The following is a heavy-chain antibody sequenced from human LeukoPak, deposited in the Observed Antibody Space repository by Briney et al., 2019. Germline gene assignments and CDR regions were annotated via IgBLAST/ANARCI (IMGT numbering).Heavy chain of an antibody. V-gene: IGHV3-21*01. CDR3: ARDGYCGGDCYDAFDI. J-gene: IGHJ3*02. CDR1: GFTFSSYS. CDR2: ISSSSSYI. D-gene: IGHD2-21*01. Sequence: PGGSLRLSCAASGFTFSSYSMNWVRQAPGKGLEWVSSISSSSSYIYCADSVKGRFTISRDNAKNSLYLQMNSLRAEDTAVYYCARDGYCGGDCYDAFDIWGQGTMVTVSS.